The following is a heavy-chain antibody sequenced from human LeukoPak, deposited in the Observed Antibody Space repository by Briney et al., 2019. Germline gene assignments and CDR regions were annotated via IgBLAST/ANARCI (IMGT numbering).Heavy chain of an antibody. Sequence: ASVKVSCKASRYTFTSYDINWVRLATRQELEGMGWVNPNSGNTGYTQKFQGRITITRNTSISTAYMELGSLGSEDTAVYYCARGDTAMTRSIDYWGQGTLVTVSS. CDR2: VNPNSGNT. CDR3: ARGDTAMTRSIDY. J-gene: IGHJ4*02. D-gene: IGHD5-18*01. CDR1: RYTFTSYD. V-gene: IGHV1-8*01.